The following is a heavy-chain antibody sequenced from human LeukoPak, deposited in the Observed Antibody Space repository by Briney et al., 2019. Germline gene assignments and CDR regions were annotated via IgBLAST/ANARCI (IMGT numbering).Heavy chain of an antibody. CDR3: ARDQAKGSGYLNWFDP. Sequence: SETLSLTCTVSGGSISSYYWSWIRQPPGKGLEWIGYIYYSGSTYYNPSLKSRVTISVDTSKNQFSLKLSSVTAADTAVYYCARDQAKGSGYLNWFDPWGQGTLVTVSS. V-gene: IGHV4-59*12. CDR1: GGSISSYY. CDR2: IYYSGST. J-gene: IGHJ5*02. D-gene: IGHD3-22*01.